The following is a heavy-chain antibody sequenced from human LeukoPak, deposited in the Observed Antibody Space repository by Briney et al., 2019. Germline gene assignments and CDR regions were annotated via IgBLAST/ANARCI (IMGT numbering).Heavy chain of an antibody. CDR2: ISRSGSTK. J-gene: IGHJ4*02. CDR1: GFTFSDYN. D-gene: IGHD2-2*01. CDR3: ARDLYHGAY. Sequence: GGSLRLSCAASGFTFSDYNMRWIRQAPGKGLEWVSSISRSGSTKYYADSVKGRFTISRDNAKNSLFLQMNSLRAEDTAVYYCARDLYHGAYWGQGTLVTVSS. V-gene: IGHV3-11*04.